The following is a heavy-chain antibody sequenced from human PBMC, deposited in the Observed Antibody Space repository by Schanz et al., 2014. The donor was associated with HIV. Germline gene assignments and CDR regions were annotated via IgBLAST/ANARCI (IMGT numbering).Heavy chain of an antibody. J-gene: IGHJ6*02. V-gene: IGHV3-30*18. CDR2: ISYDGRNK. CDR1: GFSFDTFG. D-gene: IGHD3-22*01. Sequence: QVQLVESGGGVVQPGRSLRLSCAGSGFSFDTFGIHWVHQAPGKGLEWLAVISYDGRNKKFANSVKGRFTISRDNSKNTVYLQMKSLRPEDTAVYYCAKDRNHYDSRYRGKGNYYYYYGMDVWGQGTTVTVSS. CDR3: AKDRNHYDSRYRGKGNYYYYYGMDV.